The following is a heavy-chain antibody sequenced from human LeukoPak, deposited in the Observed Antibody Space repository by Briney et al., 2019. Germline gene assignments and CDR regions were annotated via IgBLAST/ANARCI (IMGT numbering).Heavy chain of an antibody. Sequence: SETLSLTCTVSGGSISSYYWSWIRQPPGKGLEWIGYIYTSGSTNYNPSLKSRVTISVDTSKNQFSLKLSSVTAADTAVYYCATVTTSYFDYWGQGTLVTVSS. V-gene: IGHV4-4*09. D-gene: IGHD4-11*01. CDR3: ATVTTSYFDY. CDR2: IYTSGST. CDR1: GGSISSYY. J-gene: IGHJ4*02.